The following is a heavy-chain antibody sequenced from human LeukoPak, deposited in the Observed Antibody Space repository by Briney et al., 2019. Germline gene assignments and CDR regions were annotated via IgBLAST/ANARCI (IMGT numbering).Heavy chain of an antibody. V-gene: IGHV3-30*18. CDR1: GFTFAGYG. CDR3: VKVPRSGCCAFDI. J-gene: IGHJ3*02. Sequence: GGSLRLSCTASGFTFAGYGMHWVRQAPGKGLEWVALIIYDGSNKYHVDSVKGRFTVSRDNSKNTLYLQMNSLRAEDTAVYYCVKVPRSGCCAFDIWGLGTMVTVSS. CDR2: IIYDGSNK. D-gene: IGHD6-19*01.